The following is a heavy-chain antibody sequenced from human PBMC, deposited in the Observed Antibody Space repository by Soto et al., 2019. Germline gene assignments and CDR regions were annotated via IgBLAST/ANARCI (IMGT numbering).Heavy chain of an antibody. D-gene: IGHD3-3*01. Sequence: EVQLVESGGGLVQPGGSLRLSCAASGFTFSSYWMSWVRQAPGKGLEWVANIKQDGSEKYYVDSVKGRFTISRDNAKNSLYLQMISLRAEDTAVYYCARDRFTIFGVGDFDYWGQGTLVTVSS. CDR3: ARDRFTIFGVGDFDY. V-gene: IGHV3-7*03. CDR2: IKQDGSEK. J-gene: IGHJ4*02. CDR1: GFTFSSYW.